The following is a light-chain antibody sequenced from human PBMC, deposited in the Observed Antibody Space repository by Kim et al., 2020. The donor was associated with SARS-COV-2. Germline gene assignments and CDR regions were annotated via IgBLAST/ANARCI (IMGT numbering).Light chain of an antibody. CDR2: EVS. Sequence: GQAVTISCTGTSRDVGSYTRVSWYQQHPGTAPKLIIYEVSDRPSGVPHRFSGSKSGNTASLTISWLQTEDEADYYCSSYTSSSTLIFGGGTQLTVL. J-gene: IGLJ2*01. V-gene: IGLV2-18*02. CDR3: SSYTSSSTLI. CDR1: SRDVGSYTR.